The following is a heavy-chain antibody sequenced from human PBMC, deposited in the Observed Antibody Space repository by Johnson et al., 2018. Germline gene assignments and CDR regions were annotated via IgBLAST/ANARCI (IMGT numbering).Heavy chain of an antibody. Sequence: QVQLVQSGAEVKKPGSTVKVSCKASGGTFSSYAISWVRQAPGHGLEWMGGIIPIFGTANYAQKFQGRVTITADESTGTAYMERSSRRTEDPAVYYWARVSGARGEGAFDIWGQGTMVTVSS. J-gene: IGHJ3*02. CDR3: ARVSGARGEGAFDI. D-gene: IGHD3-10*01. V-gene: IGHV1-69*01. CDR2: IIPIFGTA. CDR1: GGTFSSYA.